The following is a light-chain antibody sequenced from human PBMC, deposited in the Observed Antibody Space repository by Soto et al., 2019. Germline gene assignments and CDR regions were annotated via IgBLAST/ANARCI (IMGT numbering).Light chain of an antibody. Sequence: VLTQPPSVSGAPGQRVTISCTGSSSNIGAGYDVHWYQQLPGTAPKLLIYANTNRPSGVPDRFSGSKSGTSASLAITGPRAEDDSHYHRKYYYTSMIGYVCGTGTKVTVL. CDR2: ANT. CDR3: KYYYTSMIGYV. V-gene: IGLV1-40*01. J-gene: IGLJ1*01. CDR1: SSNIGAGYD.